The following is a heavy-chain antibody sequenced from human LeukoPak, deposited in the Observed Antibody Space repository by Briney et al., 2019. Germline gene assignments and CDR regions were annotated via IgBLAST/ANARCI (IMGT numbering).Heavy chain of an antibody. CDR3: AKGFFPAMVRGVMIDY. CDR1: GFTFSSYA. V-gene: IGHV3-30-3*01. Sequence: GRSLRLSCAASGFTFSSYAMHWVRQAPGKGLEWVAVISYEGSNKYYADSVKGRFTISRDNSKNTLYLQMNSLRAEDTAVYYCAKGFFPAMVRGVMIDYWGQGTLVTVSS. CDR2: ISYEGSNK. J-gene: IGHJ4*02. D-gene: IGHD3-10*01.